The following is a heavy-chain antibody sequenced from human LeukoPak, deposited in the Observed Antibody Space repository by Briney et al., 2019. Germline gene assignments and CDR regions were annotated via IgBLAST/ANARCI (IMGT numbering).Heavy chain of an antibody. Sequence: ASVKVSCLAAGYTFTSYGIHLVRQAPGQRLGLMGWINAGNGNTNNSQKFQGRVTITRATSACTAYMELRSLRYEDTAVYYCARVQSAYCSSTSCYRGYFDYWGQGTLVTVSS. CDR1: GYTFTSYG. CDR2: INAGNGNT. CDR3: ARVQSAYCSSTSCYRGYFDY. D-gene: IGHD2-2*01. J-gene: IGHJ4*02. V-gene: IGHV1-3*01.